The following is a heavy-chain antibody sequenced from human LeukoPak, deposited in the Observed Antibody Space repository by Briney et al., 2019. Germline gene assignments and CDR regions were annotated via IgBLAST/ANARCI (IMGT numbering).Heavy chain of an antibody. V-gene: IGHV1-69*13. CDR1: GGTFSSYA. Sequence: WASVKVSCKASGGTFSSYAISWVRQAPGQGLEWMGGIIPIFGTANYAQKFQGRVTITADESTSTAYMELSSLRSEDTAVYYCASRLVVDGYADYWGQGTLVTVSS. CDR3: ASRLVVDGYADY. CDR2: IIPIFGTA. D-gene: IGHD5-24*01. J-gene: IGHJ4*02.